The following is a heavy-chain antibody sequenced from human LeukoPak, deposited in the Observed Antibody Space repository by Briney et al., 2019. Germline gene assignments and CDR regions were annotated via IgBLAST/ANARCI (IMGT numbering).Heavy chain of an antibody. Sequence: SETLSLTCTVSGGSISSYYWSWIRQPPGKGLEWIGYIYYSGSTNYNPSLKSRVTISVDTSKNQFSLKLSSVTAADTAVYYCARVGYSYGYYYYYYMDVWGKGTTVTVSS. J-gene: IGHJ6*03. V-gene: IGHV4-59*01. CDR3: ARVGYSYGYYYYYYMDV. CDR1: GGSISSYY. D-gene: IGHD5-18*01. CDR2: IYYSGST.